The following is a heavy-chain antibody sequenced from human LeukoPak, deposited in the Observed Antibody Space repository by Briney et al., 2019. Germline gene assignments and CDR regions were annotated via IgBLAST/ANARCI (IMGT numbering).Heavy chain of an antibody. CDR1: GGSISSSSYY. D-gene: IGHD3-22*01. Sequence: LSLTCTVSGGSISSSSYYWGWIRQPPGKGLEWVSYISSSGSTIYYADSVKGRFTISRDNAKKSLYLQMNSLRAEDTAVYYCARDFRNTMIVVGYYFDYWGQGALVTVSS. CDR2: ISSSGSTI. V-gene: IGHV3-11*04. J-gene: IGHJ4*02. CDR3: ARDFRNTMIVVGYYFDY.